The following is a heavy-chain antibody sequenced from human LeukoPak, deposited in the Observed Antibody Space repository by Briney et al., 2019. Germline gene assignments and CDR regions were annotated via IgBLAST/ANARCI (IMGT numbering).Heavy chain of an antibody. CDR3: ARGGYLYYYYYYGMDV. J-gene: IGHJ6*02. Sequence: ASVKVSCKASGGTFSSYAISWVRQAPGQGLEGMGWISAYNGNTNYAQKLQGRVTMTTDTSTSTAYMELRSLRSDDTAVYYCARGGYLYYYYYYGMDVWGQGTTVTVSS. CDR1: GGTFSSYA. D-gene: IGHD3-22*01. V-gene: IGHV1-18*01. CDR2: ISAYNGNT.